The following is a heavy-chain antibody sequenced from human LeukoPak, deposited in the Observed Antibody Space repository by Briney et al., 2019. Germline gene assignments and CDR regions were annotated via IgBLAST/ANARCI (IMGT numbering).Heavy chain of an antibody. D-gene: IGHD6-13*01. CDR3: AKIATYSSLASINWFDP. Sequence: GGSLRLSCAASGFTFSSYAMTWVRRAPGKGLEWVSVISGGGHTTYYADFVKGRFTISRDNSKNTVYLQMNSLRAEDTAVYYCAKIATYSSLASINWFDPWGQGTLVTVSS. CDR2: ISGGGHTT. CDR1: GFTFSSYA. J-gene: IGHJ5*02. V-gene: IGHV3-23*01.